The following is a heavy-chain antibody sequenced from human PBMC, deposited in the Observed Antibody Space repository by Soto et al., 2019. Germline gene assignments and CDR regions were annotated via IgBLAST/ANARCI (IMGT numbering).Heavy chain of an antibody. J-gene: IGHJ4*02. CDR3: ARERSYDRDYFDY. D-gene: IGHD1-1*01. CDR2: IWYDGSNK. Sequence: QVQLVESGGGVVQPGRSLRLSCAASGFTFSSYGMHWVRQAPGKGLEWVAVIWYDGSNKYYADSVKGRFTISRDNSKNTLYLQMNSLRAEDTAVYYCARERSYDRDYFDYWGQGTLVTVSS. V-gene: IGHV3-33*01. CDR1: GFTFSSYG.